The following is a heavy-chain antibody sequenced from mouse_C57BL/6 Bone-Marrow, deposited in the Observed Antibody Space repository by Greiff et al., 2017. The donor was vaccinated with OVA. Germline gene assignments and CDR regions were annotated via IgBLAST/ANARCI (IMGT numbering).Heavy chain of an antibody. V-gene: IGHV1-55*01. CDR3: AREGNYWMDY. J-gene: IGHJ4*01. CDR2: IYPGSGST. CDR1: GYTFTSYW. D-gene: IGHD2-1*01. Sequence: QVQLQQPGAELVKPGASVKLSCKASGYTFTSYWMHWVKQRPGRGLEWIGDIYPGSGSTNYNEKFKSKATLTVDTSSSTAYMQLSSLTSEDSAVYYCAREGNYWMDYWGQGTSVTVSS.